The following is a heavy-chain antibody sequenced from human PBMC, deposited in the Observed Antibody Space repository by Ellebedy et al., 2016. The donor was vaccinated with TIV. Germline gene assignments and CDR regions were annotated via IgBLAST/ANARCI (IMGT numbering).Heavy chain of an antibody. V-gene: IGHV3-7*01. CDR2: INQDGTEK. CDR3: ARERSSSHSNLDY. Sequence: PGGSLRLSCAASGFTFSSFWMSWVRQAPGKGLEWVANINQDGTEKYYVNSVKGRFTISRDNTKNSLYLQMNSLRAEDTAVYYCARERSSSHSNLDYWGQGTLVTVSS. CDR1: GFTFSSFW. D-gene: IGHD6-13*01. J-gene: IGHJ4*02.